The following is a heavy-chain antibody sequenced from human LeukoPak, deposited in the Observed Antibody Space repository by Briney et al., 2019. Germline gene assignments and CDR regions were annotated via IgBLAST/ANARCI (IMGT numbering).Heavy chain of an antibody. Sequence: GGSLRLSCAASGFTFSGYAMSWVRQAPGKGLVWVSRINGDGSSTSYADSVKGRFTISRDNAKNTLYLQMNSLRAEDTAVYYCAKDAWELLYLDYWGQGTLVTVSS. CDR1: GFTFSGYA. CDR2: INGDGSST. CDR3: AKDAWELLYLDY. V-gene: IGHV3-23*01. D-gene: IGHD1-26*01. J-gene: IGHJ4*02.